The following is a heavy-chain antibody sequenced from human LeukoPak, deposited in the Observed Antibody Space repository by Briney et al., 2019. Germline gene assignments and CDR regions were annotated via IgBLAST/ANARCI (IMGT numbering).Heavy chain of an antibody. Sequence: SVKVSCKASGGTFSSYAISWVRQAPGQGLEWMGRIIPIFGTANYAQKFQGRVTITTDESTSTAYMERSSLRSEDTAVYYCARAGGYDSSGYYSYYFDYWGQGTLVTVSS. CDR3: ARAGGYDSSGYYSYYFDY. CDR2: IIPIFGTA. CDR1: GGTFSSYA. J-gene: IGHJ4*02. V-gene: IGHV1-69*05. D-gene: IGHD3-22*01.